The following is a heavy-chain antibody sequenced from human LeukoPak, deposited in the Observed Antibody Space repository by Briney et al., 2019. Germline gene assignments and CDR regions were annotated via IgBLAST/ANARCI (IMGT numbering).Heavy chain of an antibody. CDR3: AKCDRFGTTGTMDV. CDR1: GVTFSSYA. J-gene: IGHJ6*02. D-gene: IGHD1-1*01. Sequence: GGSLRLSCAASGVTFSSYAMSWVRQAPGKGLEWVSAISGSGDSTYYADSVKGRITISRDNSKNTLYLQMNSLRAEDTAVYYCAKCDRFGTTGTMDVWGQGTTVTVSS. CDR2: ISGSGDST. V-gene: IGHV3-23*01.